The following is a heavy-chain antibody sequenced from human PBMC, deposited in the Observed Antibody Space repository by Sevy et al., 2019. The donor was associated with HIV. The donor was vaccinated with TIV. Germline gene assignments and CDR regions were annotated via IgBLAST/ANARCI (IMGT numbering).Heavy chain of an antibody. CDR2: IYSGGST. J-gene: IGHJ1*01. D-gene: IGHD6-19*01. CDR3: ATSTAVPGVAEYFQH. CDR1: GFIVSSNQ. Sequence: GGSLRLSCTASGFIVSSNQMSWVRQAPGKGLEWVSVIYSGGSTDYAYSVKGRFTISRDNSKNTLYLQMNSLRVEDTAVFFCATSTAVPGVAEYFQHWGQGTLVTVSS. V-gene: IGHV3-53*01.